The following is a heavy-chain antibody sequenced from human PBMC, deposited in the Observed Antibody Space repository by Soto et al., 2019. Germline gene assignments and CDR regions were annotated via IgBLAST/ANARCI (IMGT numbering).Heavy chain of an antibody. Sequence: GGSLRLSCAASGFTFSSYWMSWVRQAPGKGLEWVANIKQDGSDKYYVDSVKGRFTISRDNSKNTLYLQMNSLRTEDTAVYYCATKIVAATSDYWGQGTLVTASS. J-gene: IGHJ4*02. CDR3: ATKIVAATSDY. V-gene: IGHV3-7*01. D-gene: IGHD2-15*01. CDR1: GFTFSSYW. CDR2: IKQDGSDK.